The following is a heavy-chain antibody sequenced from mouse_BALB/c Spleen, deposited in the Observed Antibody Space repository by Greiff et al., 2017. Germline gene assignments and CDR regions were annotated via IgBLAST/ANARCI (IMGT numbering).Heavy chain of an antibody. V-gene: IGHV14-3*02. CDR3: AREDYYPLAMDY. Sequence: VQLQQSGAELVKPGASVKLSCTASGFNIKDTYMHWVKQRPEQGLEWIGRIDPANGNTKYDPKFQGKATITADTSSNTAFLQLSSLTSEDTAVYYCAREDYYPLAMDYWGQGTSVTVSS. D-gene: IGHD1-1*01. CDR1: GFNIKDTY. CDR2: IDPANGNT. J-gene: IGHJ4*01.